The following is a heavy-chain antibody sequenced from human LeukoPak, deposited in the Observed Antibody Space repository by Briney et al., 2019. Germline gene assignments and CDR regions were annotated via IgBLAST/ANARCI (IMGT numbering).Heavy chain of an antibody. CDR2: IKQDGSGK. V-gene: IGHV3-7*01. CDR3: ARDVFGGATHTYYYFYMDV. CDR1: GFTFSSYW. D-gene: IGHD1-26*01. Sequence: PGGSLRLSCAASGFTFSSYWMSWVRQAPGKGLEWVANIKQDGSGKYYVDSVRGRFTISRDNAKNSLYLQMNSLRAEDTAVYYCARDVFGGATHTYYYFYMDVWGKGTTVTVSS. J-gene: IGHJ6*03.